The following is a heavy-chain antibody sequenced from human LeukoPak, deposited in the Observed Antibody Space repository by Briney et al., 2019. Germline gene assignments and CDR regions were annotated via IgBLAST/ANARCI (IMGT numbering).Heavy chain of an antibody. V-gene: IGHV3-33*01. Sequence: GRSLRLSCAASGFTFSSYGMHWVRQAPGKGLEWVAVIWYDGSNKYYADSVKGRFTISRDNSKNTLYLQMNSLRAEDTAVYYCASSYSSGWYILDYWGQGTLVTVSS. J-gene: IGHJ4*02. CDR3: ASSYSSGWYILDY. D-gene: IGHD6-19*01. CDR2: IWYDGSNK. CDR1: GFTFSSYG.